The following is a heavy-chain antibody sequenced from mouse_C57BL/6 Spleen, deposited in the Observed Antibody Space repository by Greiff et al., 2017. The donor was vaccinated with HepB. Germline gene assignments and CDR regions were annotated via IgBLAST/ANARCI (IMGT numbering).Heavy chain of an antibody. Sequence: DVKLVESGGGLVKPGGSLKLSCAASGFTFSSYTMSWVRQTPEKRLEWVATISGGGGNTYYPDSVKGRFTISRDNAKNTLYLQMSSLRSEDTALYYCARPLYDYDWYFDVWGTGTTVTVSS. CDR2: ISGGGGNT. CDR1: GFTFSSYT. V-gene: IGHV5-9*01. D-gene: IGHD2-4*01. J-gene: IGHJ1*03. CDR3: ARPLYDYDWYFDV.